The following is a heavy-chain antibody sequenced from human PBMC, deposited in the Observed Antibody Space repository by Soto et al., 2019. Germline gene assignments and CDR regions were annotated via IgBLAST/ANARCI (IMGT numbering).Heavy chain of an antibody. J-gene: IGHJ4*02. V-gene: IGHV3-23*01. Sequence: EVQLLESGGGLVQPGGSLRLSCAASGFTFSRFAMSWARQTPEKGLEWVSAISGDGGRTYYADSVKGRFTISRDNSKNTVYLQMNSLRAEDTALYYCAKWPEGSSNYFDYWGQGTLVTVSS. CDR2: ISGDGGRT. CDR3: AKWPEGSSNYFDY. CDR1: GFTFSRFA.